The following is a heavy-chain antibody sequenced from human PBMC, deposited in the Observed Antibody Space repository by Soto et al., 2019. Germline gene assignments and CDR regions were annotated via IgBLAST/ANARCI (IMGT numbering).Heavy chain of an antibody. V-gene: IGHV1-24*01. D-gene: IGHD4-4*01. CDR2: FDPEDGET. CDR1: GYTLTELS. Sequence: GASVKVSCKVSGYTLTELSMHWVRQAPGKGLEWMGGFDPEDGETIYAQKFQGRVTMTEDTSTDTAYMELSSLRSEDTAVYYCATVNRATVTTYYFDYWGQGTLVTVSS. CDR3: ATVNRATVTTYYFDY. J-gene: IGHJ4*02.